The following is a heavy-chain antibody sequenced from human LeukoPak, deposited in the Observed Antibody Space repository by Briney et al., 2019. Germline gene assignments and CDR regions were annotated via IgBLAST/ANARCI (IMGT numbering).Heavy chain of an antibody. CDR3: ARDSGQQLAASFDY. CDR1: GFTFSSYS. D-gene: IGHD6-13*01. V-gene: IGHV3-21*01. J-gene: IGHJ4*02. Sequence: GGSLRLSCAASGFTFSSYSMNWVRQAPGKEREWVSSISKSSSYIYYADSVKGRFTISRDNAKNSLYLQMNSLRAEDTAVYYCARDSGQQLAASFDYWSQGTLVTVSS. CDR2: ISKSSSYI.